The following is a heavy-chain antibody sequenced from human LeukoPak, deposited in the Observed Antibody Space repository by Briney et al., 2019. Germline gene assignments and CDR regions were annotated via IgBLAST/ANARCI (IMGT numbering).Heavy chain of an antibody. Sequence: SETLSRTCSGSGFSISSSDWSWIRQPPGKGLEWIGYIYHHGKSGYNPSLQRRVTISLDTSKNQFSLTLSFVTGADTAMYYCARIRGLGDVSPYSDFWGQGTLVTVSS. V-gene: IGHV4-59*01. CDR3: ARIRGLGDVSPYSDF. J-gene: IGHJ4*02. CDR2: IYHHGKS. CDR1: GFSISSSD. D-gene: IGHD4-17*01.